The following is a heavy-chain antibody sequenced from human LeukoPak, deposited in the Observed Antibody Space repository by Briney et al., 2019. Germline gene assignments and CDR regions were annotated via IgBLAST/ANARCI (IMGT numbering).Heavy chain of an antibody. J-gene: IGHJ4*02. D-gene: IGHD3-16*02. CDR2: IRSRAYGGAA. V-gene: IGHV3-49*03. CDR3: AKGVGDYVWGSYRFDY. CDR1: GFTFGAYA. Sequence: GGSLRLSCNTSGFTFGAYAINWFRQAPGKGLEWVGLIRSRAYGGAAQYAASMKDRFTISRDDSKNIAYLQMNSLRAEDTAVYYCAKGVGDYVWGSYRFDYWGQGTLVTVSS.